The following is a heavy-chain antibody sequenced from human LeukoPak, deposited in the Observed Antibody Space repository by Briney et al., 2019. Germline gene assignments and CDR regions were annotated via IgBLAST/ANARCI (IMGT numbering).Heavy chain of an antibody. CDR1: GGSINSYY. CDR3: ARGVYIAAAQYGY. Sequence: PSETLSLTCTVSGGSINSYYWSWIRQPPGKGLEWIGYIYYSGTTNYNPSLKSRVTISVDTSKNQFSLKLSSVTAADTAVYYCARGVYIAAAQYGYWGQGTLVTVSS. D-gene: IGHD6-13*01. J-gene: IGHJ4*02. V-gene: IGHV4-59*01. CDR2: IYYSGTT.